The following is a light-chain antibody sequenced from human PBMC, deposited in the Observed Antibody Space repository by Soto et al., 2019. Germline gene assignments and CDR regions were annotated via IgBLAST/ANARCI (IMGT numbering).Light chain of an antibody. CDR2: GAS. CDR3: QHYGASPWT. V-gene: IGKV3-20*01. CDR1: QSVTSSY. Sequence: EIVLTQSPGTLSLSPGERVTLSCRASQSVTSSYIAWYQQKSGQAPRLLLYGASSRATGIPDRFRGSGSGTDFTLTISRLEPEDFAVYYCQHYGASPWTFGQGTKVDIK. J-gene: IGKJ1*01.